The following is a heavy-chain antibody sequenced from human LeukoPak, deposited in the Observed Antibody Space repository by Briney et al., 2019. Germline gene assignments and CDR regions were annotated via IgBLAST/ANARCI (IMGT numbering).Heavy chain of an antibody. Sequence: SETLSLTCTVSGGSISSYYWSWIRQPAGKGLEWIGRIYTSGSTNYNPSLKSRVTMSVDTSKNQFSLKLSSVTAVDTAVYYCARGRTAMAYFDYWGQGTLVTVSS. V-gene: IGHV4-4*07. CDR3: ARGRTAMAYFDY. CDR1: GGSISSYY. CDR2: IYTSGST. J-gene: IGHJ4*02. D-gene: IGHD5-18*01.